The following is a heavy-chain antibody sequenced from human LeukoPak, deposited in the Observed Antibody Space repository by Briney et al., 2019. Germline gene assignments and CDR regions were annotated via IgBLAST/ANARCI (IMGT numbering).Heavy chain of an antibody. CDR3: ARVRVPVAVAKDFDY. Sequence: ASVKVSCKASGYTFTGYYMHWVRQAPGQGLEWMGWINPNSGGTNYAQKFQGRVTMTRDTSISTAYMELSRLRSDDTAIYYCARVRVPVAVAKDFDYWGQGTLVTVSS. CDR2: INPNSGGT. V-gene: IGHV1-2*02. CDR1: GYTFTGYY. J-gene: IGHJ4*02. D-gene: IGHD2-2*01.